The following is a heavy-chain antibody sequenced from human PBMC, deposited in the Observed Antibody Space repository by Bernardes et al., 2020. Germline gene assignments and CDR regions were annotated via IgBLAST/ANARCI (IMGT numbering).Heavy chain of an antibody. Sequence: SETLSLTCNVSGGSISSSTCYWGWIRQPPGKGLEWIGSVSYSGNTYYNPSLKSRVTVSVDTSKNQVSLNLSSVTAADTAMYYCAKHGGRSSSWYNAFDIWGQGTLVTVSS. CDR3: AKHGGRSSSWYNAFDI. CDR1: GGSISSSTCY. J-gene: IGHJ4*02. D-gene: IGHD6-13*01. V-gene: IGHV4-39*01. CDR2: VSYSGNT.